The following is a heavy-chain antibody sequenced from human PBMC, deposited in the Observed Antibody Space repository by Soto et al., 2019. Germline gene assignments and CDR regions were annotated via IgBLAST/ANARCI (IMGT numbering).Heavy chain of an antibody. CDR2: ISYDGSNK. J-gene: IGHJ6*02. CDR3: AEDVVVRATTGLGGYCYYYSMDV. V-gene: IGHV3-30*18. Sequence: QVQLVESGGGVAQPGRSLRLSCAASGFTFSSYGMHWVRQAPGKGLEWVAVISYDGSNKYYADSVKGRFTISRDNSKITLYLRMNSLRAEDTAVYNCAEDVVVRATTGLGGYCYYYSMDVWGQGTTVT. CDR1: GFTFSSYG. D-gene: IGHD1-26*01.